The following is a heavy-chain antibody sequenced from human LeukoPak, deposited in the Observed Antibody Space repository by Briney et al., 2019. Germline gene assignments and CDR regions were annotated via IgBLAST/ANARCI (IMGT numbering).Heavy chain of an antibody. J-gene: IGHJ6*03. Sequence: ASVKVSCKASGGTFSSYAISWVRQAPGQGLEWMGGIIPIFGTANYAQKFQGRVTITTDESTSTAYMELSSLRSEDTAVYYCARAHIVVVPAAKGHRYYMDVWGKGTTVTVSS. CDR3: ARAHIVVVPAAKGHRYYMDV. CDR1: GGTFSSYA. D-gene: IGHD2-2*01. V-gene: IGHV1-69*05. CDR2: IIPIFGTA.